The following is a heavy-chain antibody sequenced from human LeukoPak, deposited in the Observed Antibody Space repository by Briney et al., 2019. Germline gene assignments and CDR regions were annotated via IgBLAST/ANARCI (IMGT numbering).Heavy chain of an antibody. CDR2: ISNSGGTT. D-gene: IGHD3-22*01. Sequence: GGSLRLSCAASGFTFSSYAMSWVRQSPGKGLEWVSTISNSGGTTYYADSVKGRFTISRDNSKNTLYLQMNSLRAEDTAIYYCAKAWLTYYYYYMGVWGKGTTVTVSS. CDR3: AKAWLTYYYYYMGV. CDR1: GFTFSSYA. V-gene: IGHV3-23*01. J-gene: IGHJ6*03.